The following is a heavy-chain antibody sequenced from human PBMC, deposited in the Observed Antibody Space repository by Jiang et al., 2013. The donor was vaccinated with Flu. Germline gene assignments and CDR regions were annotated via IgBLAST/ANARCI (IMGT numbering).Heavy chain of an antibody. CDR3: ARLEDSSGYGEFDY. CDR2: IYPGDSDT. D-gene: IGHD3-22*01. J-gene: IGHJ4*02. Sequence: GLEWVGIIYPGDSDTRYSPSFQGQVTISADKSISTAYLQWSSLKASDTAMYYCARLEDSSGYGEFDYWGQGTLVTVSS. V-gene: IGHV5-51*01.